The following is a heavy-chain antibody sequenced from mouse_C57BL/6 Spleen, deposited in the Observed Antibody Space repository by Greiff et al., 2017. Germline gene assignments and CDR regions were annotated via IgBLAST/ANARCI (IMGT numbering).Heavy chain of an antibody. CDR2: IYPGSGNT. D-gene: IGHD1-1*01. V-gene: IGHV1-76*01. CDR1: GYTFTDYY. Sequence: QVQLQQSGPELVKPGASVKIPCKASGYTFTDYYINWVKQRPGQGLEWIARIYPGSGNTYYNEKFKGKATLTAEKSSSTAYMQLSSLTSEDSAVYFCARGITTVVAFDYWGQGTTLTVSS. CDR3: ARGITTVVAFDY. J-gene: IGHJ2*01.